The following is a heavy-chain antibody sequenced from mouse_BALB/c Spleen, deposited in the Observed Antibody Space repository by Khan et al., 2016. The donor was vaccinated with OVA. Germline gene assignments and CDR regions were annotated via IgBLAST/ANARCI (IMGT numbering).Heavy chain of an antibody. D-gene: IGHD1-2*01. CDR3: ARTARIKY. Sequence: EVQLQESGRGLVKPSQSLSLTCTVTGYSITSGYGWNWIRQFPGNKLEWMGYITYSGSTNYNPSLTSRISITRDTSKNQFFLQLNSLTTEDTATYYCARTARIKYWGQGTTLTVSS. CDR1: GYSITSGYG. J-gene: IGHJ2*01. V-gene: IGHV3-2*02. CDR2: ITYSGST.